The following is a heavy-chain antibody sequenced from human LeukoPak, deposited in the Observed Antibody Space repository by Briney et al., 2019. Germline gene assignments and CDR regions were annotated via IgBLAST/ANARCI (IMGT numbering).Heavy chain of an antibody. Sequence: PSETLSLTCTVSGGSITSSSYCWGWIRQPPGKGLEGIGRIYFSGSTYYNPSLKSRVTIYVDTSKTQFSPKLSSVAAADTAVYYCARDIRVIGATLYFDYWGQGILVTVSS. CDR1: GGSITSSSYC. CDR2: IYFSGST. CDR3: ARDIRVIGATLYFDY. J-gene: IGHJ4*02. V-gene: IGHV4-39*07. D-gene: IGHD1-26*01.